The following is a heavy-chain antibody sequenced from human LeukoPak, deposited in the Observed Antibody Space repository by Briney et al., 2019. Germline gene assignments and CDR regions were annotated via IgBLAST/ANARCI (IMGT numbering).Heavy chain of an antibody. CDR3: ARVSGRWLQTRYYFDY. CDR2: TNHSGST. D-gene: IGHD5-24*01. J-gene: IGHJ4*02. V-gene: IGHV4-34*01. Sequence: SETLSLTCAVYGGSFSGYYWSWIRQPPGKGLEWIGETNHSGSTNYNPSLKSRVTISVDTSKNQFSLKLSSVTAADTAVYYCARVSGRWLQTRYYFDYWGQGTLVTVSS. CDR1: GGSFSGYY.